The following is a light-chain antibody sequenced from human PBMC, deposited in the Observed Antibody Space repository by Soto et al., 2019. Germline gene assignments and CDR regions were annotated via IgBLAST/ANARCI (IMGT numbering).Light chain of an antibody. CDR2: DAS. J-gene: IGKJ5*01. CDR1: QSISIW. CDR3: QHYNSYSNT. V-gene: IGKV1-5*01. Sequence: DIQMTQSPSTLSASVGDRVTITCRASQSISIWLAWYQQKPGKAPKALIYDASSLESGVPSRFSGSGSGTEFTLTISSLQPEYFATYYCQHYNSYSNTFGQGTRLEIK.